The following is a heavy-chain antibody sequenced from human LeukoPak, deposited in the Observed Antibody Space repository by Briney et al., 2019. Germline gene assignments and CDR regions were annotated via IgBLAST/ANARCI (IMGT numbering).Heavy chain of an antibody. CDR1: GFTFSSYS. D-gene: IGHD3-10*01. Sequence: AGGSLRLSCAASGFTFSSYSMNWVRQAPGKGLEWVSSISSSSTYIYYADSVKGRFTISRDNAKKSLYLQMNSLRAEDTAVYYCARRMVRGVIITHHDAFDIWGQGTMVTVSS. CDR3: ARRMVRGVIITHHDAFDI. J-gene: IGHJ3*02. CDR2: ISSSSTYI. V-gene: IGHV3-21*01.